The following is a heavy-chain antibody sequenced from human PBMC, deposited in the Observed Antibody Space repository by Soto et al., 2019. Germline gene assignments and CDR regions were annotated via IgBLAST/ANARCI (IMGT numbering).Heavy chain of an antibody. CDR1: GGSFSGYY. Sequence: QVQLQQWGAGLLKPSETLSLTCAVYGGSFSGYYWSWIRQPPGKGLEWIGEINHSGSTKYNPSLKNGVIISGAASKSQFSRRLSAVTAADTAVYYWAKGGGWNGMDVWGQGTTVTVSS. CDR2: INHSGST. D-gene: IGHD6-19*01. V-gene: IGHV4-34*01. CDR3: AKGGGWNGMDV. J-gene: IGHJ6*02.